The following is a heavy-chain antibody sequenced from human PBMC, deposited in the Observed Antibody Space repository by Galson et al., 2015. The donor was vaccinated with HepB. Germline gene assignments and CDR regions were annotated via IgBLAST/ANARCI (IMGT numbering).Heavy chain of an antibody. Sequence: SVKVSCKASGDTFSSYAISWVRQAPGQGLEWMGRIIPILGIANYAQKFQGRVTITADKSTSTAYMELSSLRSEDTAVYYCARGLAWFGEWTDAFDIWGQGTMVTVSS. V-gene: IGHV1-69*04. J-gene: IGHJ3*02. CDR3: ARGLAWFGEWTDAFDI. D-gene: IGHD3-10*01. CDR2: IIPILGIA. CDR1: GDTFSSYA.